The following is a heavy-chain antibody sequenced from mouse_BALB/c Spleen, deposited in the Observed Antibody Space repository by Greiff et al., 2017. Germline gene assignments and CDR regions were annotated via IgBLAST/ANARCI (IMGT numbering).Heavy chain of an antibody. D-gene: IGHD1-1*01. Sequence: EVNVVESGGGLVQPGGSRKLSCAASGFTFSSFGMHWVRQAPEKGLEWVAYISSGSSTIYYADTVKGRFTISRDNPKNTLFLQMTSLRSEDTAMYYCARYPYYGSSYDAMDYWGQGTSVTVSS. CDR2: ISSGSSTI. V-gene: IGHV5-17*02. CDR1: GFTFSSFG. J-gene: IGHJ4*01. CDR3: ARYPYYGSSYDAMDY.